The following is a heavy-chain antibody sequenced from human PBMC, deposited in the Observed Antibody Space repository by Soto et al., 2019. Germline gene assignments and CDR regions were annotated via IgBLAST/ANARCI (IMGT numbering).Heavy chain of an antibody. V-gene: IGHV4-39*01. CDR3: ARLVCYDSSGYCCFDY. CDR1: GGSISSSSYY. CDR2: IYYSGST. D-gene: IGHD3-22*01. Sequence: PSETLSLTCTVSGGSISSSSYYWGWIRQPPGKGLEWIGSIYYSGSTYYNPSLKSRVTISVDTSKNQFSLKLSSVTAADTAVYYCARLVCYDSSGYCCFDYWGQGTLVTVSS. J-gene: IGHJ4*02.